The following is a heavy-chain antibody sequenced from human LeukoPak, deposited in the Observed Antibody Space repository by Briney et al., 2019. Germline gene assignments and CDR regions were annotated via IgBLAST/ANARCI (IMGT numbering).Heavy chain of an antibody. CDR1: GFTFSNAW. V-gene: IGHV3-15*01. CDR3: TEIVVVTNDAFDI. CDR2: IKSKTDGGTT. D-gene: IGHD3-22*01. J-gene: IGHJ3*02. Sequence: GGSLRLSCAASGFTFSNAWMSWVRQAPGKGLEWVGRIKSKTDGGTTDYAAPVKGRFTISRDDSKNTLYLQMNSLKTEDTAAYYCTEIVVVTNDAFDIWGQGTMVTVSS.